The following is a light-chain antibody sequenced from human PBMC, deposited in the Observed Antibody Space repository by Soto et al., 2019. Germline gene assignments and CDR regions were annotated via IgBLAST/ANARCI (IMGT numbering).Light chain of an antibody. CDR1: SGSIATNY. J-gene: IGLJ2*01. CDR2: DDN. V-gene: IGLV6-57*04. Sequence: NFMLTQPHSVSESPGKTVTISCSRSSGSIATNYVQWYQQRPGSAPTTVIYDDNQRPSGVPDRFSGSIDSSSNSASLTISGLKTGDEADYYCQSYDNCNRVFGGGTKLAVL. CDR3: QSYDNCNRV.